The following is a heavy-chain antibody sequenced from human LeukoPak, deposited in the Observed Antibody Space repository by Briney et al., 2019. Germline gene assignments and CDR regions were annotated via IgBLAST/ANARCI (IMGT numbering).Heavy chain of an antibody. Sequence: SETLSLTCTVSGGSISSYYWSWIRQPPGKGLEWIGYIYYSGSTNYNPSLKSRVTISVDTSKNHFSLKLSSVTAADTAVYYCARHLKLIPMVRGVPTYGMDVWGQGTTVTVSS. CDR3: ARHLKLIPMVRGVPTYGMDV. J-gene: IGHJ6*02. V-gene: IGHV4-59*08. D-gene: IGHD3-10*01. CDR1: GGSISSYY. CDR2: IYYSGST.